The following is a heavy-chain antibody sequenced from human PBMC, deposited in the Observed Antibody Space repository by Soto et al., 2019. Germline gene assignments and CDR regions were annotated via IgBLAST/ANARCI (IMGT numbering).Heavy chain of an antibody. CDR3: AKDQSRGVGVPAAINYYYYYGMDV. D-gene: IGHD2-2*02. CDR2: ISWDGGST. J-gene: IGHJ6*02. Sequence: GGSLRLSCAASGFTFDDYAMHWVRQAPGKGLEWVSLISWDGGSTYYADSVKGRFTISRDNSKNSLYLQMNSLRAEDTALYYCAKDQSRGVGVPAAINYYYYYGMDVWGHGTTVTVSS. CDR1: GFTFDDYA. V-gene: IGHV3-43D*04.